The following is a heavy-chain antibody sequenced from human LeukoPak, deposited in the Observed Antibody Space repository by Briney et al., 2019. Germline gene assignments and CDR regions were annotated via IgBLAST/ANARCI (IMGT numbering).Heavy chain of an antibody. J-gene: IGHJ3*02. CDR1: GFTFSTYG. CDR2: IRYDGSNK. V-gene: IGHV3-30*02. D-gene: IGHD5-18*01. CDR3: AKVSSGYSYGYDAFDI. Sequence: GRSLRLSCAASGFTFSTYGMHWVRQAPGKGLEWVAFIRYDGSNKYYADSVKGRFTISRDNSKNTLYLQMNSLRAEDTAVYYCAKVSSGYSYGYDAFDIWGQGTMVTVSS.